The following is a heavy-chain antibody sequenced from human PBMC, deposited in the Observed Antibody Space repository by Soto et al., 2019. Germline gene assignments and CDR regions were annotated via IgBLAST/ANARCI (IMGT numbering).Heavy chain of an antibody. D-gene: IGHD6-19*01. J-gene: IGHJ1*01. CDR3: ANGASSGWHGEYFQH. CDR2: ISKSGTYI. Sequence: SLRLSCAASGLLFSNYSMNWVRQVPGKGLEWVSSISKSGTYIDYADSLKGRFTISRDNAKNSLFLQMNSLRAEDTAVYYCANGASSGWHGEYFQHWGQGALVTVSS. V-gene: IGHV3-21*06. CDR1: GLLFSNYS.